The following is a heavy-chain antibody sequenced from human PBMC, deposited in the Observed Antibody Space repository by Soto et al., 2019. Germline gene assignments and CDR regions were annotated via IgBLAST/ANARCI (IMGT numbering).Heavy chain of an antibody. J-gene: IGHJ6*02. Sequence: ASVKVSCKASGYTFTSYGISWVRQAPGQGLEWMGWISAYNGNTNYAQKLQGRVTMSPDTSTSTAYLALRSLRSYDKAVYYCSRRKARYCSGGSCYYYYYGMDVWGQGTTVTVS. CDR3: SRRKARYCSGGSCYYYYYGMDV. V-gene: IGHV1-18*04. CDR1: GYTFTSYG. CDR2: ISAYNGNT. D-gene: IGHD2-15*01.